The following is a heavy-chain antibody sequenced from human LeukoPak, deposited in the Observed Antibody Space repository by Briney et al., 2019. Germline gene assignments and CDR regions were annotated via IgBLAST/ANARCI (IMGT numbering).Heavy chain of an antibody. D-gene: IGHD3-10*01. CDR1: GFSFSTYG. V-gene: IGHV3-30*18. J-gene: IGHJ4*02. CDR3: AKEREAGSGNIAFDY. CDR2: ISYDGSNK. Sequence: GRSLRLSCAASGFSFSTYGMHWVRQAPGKGLQWVAVISYDGSNKYYADSVEGRFTISRDNSKNTLYLQMNSLRAEDTAVYYCAKEREAGSGNIAFDYWGQGTLVTVSS.